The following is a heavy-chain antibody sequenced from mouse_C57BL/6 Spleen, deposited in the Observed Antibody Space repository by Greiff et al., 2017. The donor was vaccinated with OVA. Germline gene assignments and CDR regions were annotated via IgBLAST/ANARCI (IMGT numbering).Heavy chain of an antibody. D-gene: IGHD2-3*01. CDR3: ARSGDGYLYAMDY. J-gene: IGHJ4*01. CDR1: GFTFSSYA. V-gene: IGHV5-4*03. Sequence: EVKVEESGGGLVKPGGSLKLSCAASGFTFSSYAMSWVRQTPEKRLEWVATISDGGSYTYYPDNVKGRFTISRDNAKNNLYLQMSHLKSEDTAMYYCARSGDGYLYAMDYWGQGTSVTVSS. CDR2: ISDGGSYT.